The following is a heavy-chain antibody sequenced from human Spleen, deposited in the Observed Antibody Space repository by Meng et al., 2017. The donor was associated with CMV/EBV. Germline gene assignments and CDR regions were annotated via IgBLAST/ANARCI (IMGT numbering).Heavy chain of an antibody. J-gene: IGHJ4*02. Sequence: GESLKISCAASGFTFSNAWMSWVRQAPGKGLEWVGRIKSKTDGGTTDYAAPVKGRFTISRDDSKNTLYLQMNSLKTDDTAVYYCTADRQYYSDSSGYYYYFDYWGQGTLVTVS. CDR1: GFTFSNAW. CDR2: IKSKTDGGTT. D-gene: IGHD3-22*01. CDR3: TADRQYYSDSSGYYYYFDY. V-gene: IGHV3-15*01.